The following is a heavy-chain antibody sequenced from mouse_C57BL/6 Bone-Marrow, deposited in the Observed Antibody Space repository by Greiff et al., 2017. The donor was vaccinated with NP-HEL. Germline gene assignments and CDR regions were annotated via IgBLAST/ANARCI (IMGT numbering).Heavy chain of an antibody. V-gene: IGHV5-4*01. CDR3: ARDLDYYGSSPYWYFDV. CDR1: GFTFSSYA. D-gene: IGHD1-1*01. J-gene: IGHJ1*03. Sequence: EVKLVESGGGLVKPGGSLKLSCAASGFTFSSYAMSWVRQTPEKRLEWVATVSDGGSYTYYPDNVKGRFTISRDNAKNNLYLQMSHLKSEDTAMYYCARDLDYYGSSPYWYFDVWGTGTTVTVSS. CDR2: VSDGGSYT.